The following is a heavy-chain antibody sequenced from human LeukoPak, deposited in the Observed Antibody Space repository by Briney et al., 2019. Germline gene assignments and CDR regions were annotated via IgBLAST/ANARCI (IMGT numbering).Heavy chain of an antibody. D-gene: IGHD4-17*01. V-gene: IGHV5-51*01. CDR2: IYPGDSDT. CDR3: ATFGRGGDYWFDP. CDR1: GYTFTTYW. J-gene: IGHJ5*02. Sequence: GESLKISCKGAGYTFTTYWIGLVRQMPEKGLELMGIIYPGDSDTGYSPSFQGQVTISADKSLTTAYLQWSSLKASDTAMYYCATFGRGGDYWFDPWGQGTLVTVSS.